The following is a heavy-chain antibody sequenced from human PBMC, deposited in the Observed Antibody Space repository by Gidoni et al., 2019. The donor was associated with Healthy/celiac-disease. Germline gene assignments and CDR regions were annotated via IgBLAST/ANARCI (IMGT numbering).Heavy chain of an antibody. CDR1: GFTFSSYS. D-gene: IGHD1-26*01. CDR3: AREGGYTYSGSYYDDY. V-gene: IGHV3-21*01. Sequence: EVQLVEAGGGLVKPGGSLRLSCAASGFTFSSYSMNWVRQAPGKGLEWVSSISSSSSYIYYADSVKGRFTISRDNAKNSLYLQMNSRRAEDTAVYYCAREGGYTYSGSYYDDYWGQGTLVTVSS. CDR2: ISSSSSYI. J-gene: IGHJ4*02.